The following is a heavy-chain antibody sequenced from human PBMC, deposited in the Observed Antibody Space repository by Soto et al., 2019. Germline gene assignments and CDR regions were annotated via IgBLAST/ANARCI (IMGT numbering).Heavy chain of an antibody. V-gene: IGHV1-69*01. D-gene: IGHD3-22*01. Sequence: GASVKVSCKASGGTFSSYAISWVRQAPGQGLEWMGGIIPIFGTANYAQKFQGRVTITADESTSTAYMELSSLRSEDTAVYYCARVKAPYYYDSSGYLLTDYAFDIWGQGAMVTVSS. CDR2: IIPIFGTA. CDR3: ARVKAPYYYDSSGYLLTDYAFDI. J-gene: IGHJ3*02. CDR1: GGTFSSYA.